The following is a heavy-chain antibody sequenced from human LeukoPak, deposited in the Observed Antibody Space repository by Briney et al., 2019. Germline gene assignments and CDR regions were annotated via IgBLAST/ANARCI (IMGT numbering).Heavy chain of an antibody. CDR2: ISAYNGNT. CDR1: GYTFTSYG. V-gene: IGHV1-18*01. CDR3: ARDYMVRGVINWFDP. Sequence: ASVKVSCKASGYTFTSYGISWVRQAPGQGLEWMGWISAYNGNTIYAQKLQGRVTMTTDTSTSTAYMELRSLRSDDTAVYYCARDYMVRGVINWFDPWGQGTLVTVSS. J-gene: IGHJ5*02. D-gene: IGHD3-10*01.